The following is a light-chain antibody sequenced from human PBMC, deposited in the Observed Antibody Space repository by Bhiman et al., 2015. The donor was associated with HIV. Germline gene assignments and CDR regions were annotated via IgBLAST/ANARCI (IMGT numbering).Light chain of an antibody. Sequence: QSALTQPASVSGSPGQSITISCTGTSSDVGGYNYVSWFQQHPGKAPKLMIYDVSNRPSGVSNRFSGSKSGDTATLTISGLRSEDEADYYCSSYSSSSTYVFGTGTNVTVL. CDR2: DVS. CDR3: SSYSSSSTYV. V-gene: IGLV2-14*03. J-gene: IGLJ1*01. CDR1: SSDVGGYNY.